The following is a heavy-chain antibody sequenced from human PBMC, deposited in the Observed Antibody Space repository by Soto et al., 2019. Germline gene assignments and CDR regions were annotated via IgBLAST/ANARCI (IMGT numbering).Heavy chain of an antibody. CDR2: IYWNDDP. V-gene: IGHV2-5*01. Sequence: QITLKESGPTLVKPTETLTLTCTFSGFSLTTRGMGVAWIRQPPGRALEWLALIYWNDDPRYSPSLKSRLTIHKDNTQNPVVLPMTNLDPVETANYFCAQRTPQYGIGVWGQGAIVTVPS. J-gene: IGHJ6*02. CDR3: AQRTPQYGIGV. CDR1: GFSLTTRGMG.